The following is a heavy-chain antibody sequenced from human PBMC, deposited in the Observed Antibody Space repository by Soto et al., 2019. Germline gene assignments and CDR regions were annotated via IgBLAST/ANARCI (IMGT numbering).Heavy chain of an antibody. CDR1: GYTFTNHY. CDR2: INTSGTST. CDR3: VREGYRGGWPLKHFDF. D-gene: IGHD6-19*01. Sequence: QVQLVQSGAEVQMPGASVRVSCKASGYTFTNHYMHWVRQAPGQGLEWMGVINTSGTSTTYSQELQGRVTFTRDTSTSTVDMELSSLRSDDTAVYYCVREGYRGGWPLKHFDFWGLGNLVMVSS. J-gene: IGHJ4*02. V-gene: IGHV1-46*01.